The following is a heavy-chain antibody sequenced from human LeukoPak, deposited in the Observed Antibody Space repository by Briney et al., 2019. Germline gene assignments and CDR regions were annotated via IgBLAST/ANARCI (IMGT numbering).Heavy chain of an antibody. D-gene: IGHD6-25*01. Sequence: GGSLRLSCAASGFTFSSYSMNWVRQAPGKGLEWVSYISSSSSTIYYADSVKGRFTISRDNAKSSLYLQMNSLRAEDTAVYYCAHPQGGMGPDYWGQGTLVTVSS. CDR2: ISSSSSTI. CDR1: GFTFSSYS. J-gene: IGHJ4*02. V-gene: IGHV3-48*04. CDR3: AHPQGGMGPDY.